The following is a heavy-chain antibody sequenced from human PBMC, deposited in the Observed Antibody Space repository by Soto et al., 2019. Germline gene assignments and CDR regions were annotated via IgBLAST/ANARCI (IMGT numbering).Heavy chain of an antibody. V-gene: IGHV4-39*02. CDR1: GGSISSRSYY. CDR2: IYDSGNS. D-gene: IGHD6-19*01. Sequence: QLQLQESGPGLVKPSETLSLTCTVSGGSISSRSYYWAWVRQPPGKGLECIGTIYDSGNSYYNPSRKSRLTISVDMFKNQFSLKLKSVTASDTAVYYCARGVYSSGMGDWFDPWGQGTLVTVSS. J-gene: IGHJ5*02. CDR3: ARGVYSSGMGDWFDP.